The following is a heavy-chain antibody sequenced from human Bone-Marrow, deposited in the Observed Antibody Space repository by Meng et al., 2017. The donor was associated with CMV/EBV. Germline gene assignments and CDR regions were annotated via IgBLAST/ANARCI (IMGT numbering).Heavy chain of an antibody. D-gene: IGHD4-23*01. V-gene: IGHV3-30*02. J-gene: IGHJ4*02. CDR3: AREQQPSCGNPDFRY. CDR1: GFTFSSYG. Sequence: GESLKISCAASGFTFSSYGMHWVRQAPDKGLEWVAFIRFDGSNKYYADSVKGRFTISRDNSKNTLYLQMNSLRAEDTAVYYCAREQQPSCGNPDFRYWGQGTLVTVS. CDR2: IRFDGSNK.